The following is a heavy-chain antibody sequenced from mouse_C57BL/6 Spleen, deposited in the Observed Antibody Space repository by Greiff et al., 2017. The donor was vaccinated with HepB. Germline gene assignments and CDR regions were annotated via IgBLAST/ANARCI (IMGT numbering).Heavy chain of an antibody. V-gene: IGHV1-82*01. D-gene: IGHD2-1*01. CDR2: IYPGDGDT. CDR1: GYAFSSSW. CDR3: ARNWGNYYFDY. Sequence: VQLQQSGPELVKPGASVKISCKASGYAFSSSWMNWVKQRPGKGLEWIGRIYPGDGDTNYNGKFKGKATLTADKSSSTAYMQLSSLTSEDSAVYFCARNWGNYYFDYWGQGTTLTVSS. J-gene: IGHJ2*01.